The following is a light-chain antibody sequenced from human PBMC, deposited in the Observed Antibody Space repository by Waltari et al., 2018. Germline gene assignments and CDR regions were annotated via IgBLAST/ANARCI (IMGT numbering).Light chain of an antibody. CDR3: QTGGHGTWV. Sequence: QLVLTQSPSASASLGASVRLTCTLRSGPPSNVIPWHQQQQEKGPRYLLKVNSDGSHTKGDEIPDLFSGSSSGAERYLTISSLQSEDEADYYCQTGGHGTWVFGGGTKLTVL. CDR1: SGPPSNV. J-gene: IGLJ3*02. CDR2: VNSDGSH. V-gene: IGLV4-69*01.